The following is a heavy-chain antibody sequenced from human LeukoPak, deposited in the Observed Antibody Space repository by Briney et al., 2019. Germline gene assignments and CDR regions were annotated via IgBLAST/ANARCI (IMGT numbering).Heavy chain of an antibody. CDR3: ARVNCGGDCYSDRGAFDI. V-gene: IGHV1-69*13. CDR1: GGTFSSYT. J-gene: IGHJ3*02. D-gene: IGHD2-21*02. Sequence: ASVKVSCKASGGTFSSYTITWVRQAPGQGLEWMGGIIPIFGTANYAQKFQGRVTITADESTSTAYMELSSVRSKDTAVYYCARVNCGGDCYSDRGAFDIWGQGTVVTVSS. CDR2: IIPIFGTA.